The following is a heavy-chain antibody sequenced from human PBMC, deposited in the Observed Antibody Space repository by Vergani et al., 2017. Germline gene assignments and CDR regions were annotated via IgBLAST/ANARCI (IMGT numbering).Heavy chain of an antibody. D-gene: IGHD3-22*01. CDR2: ISSSSSYI. Sequence: EVQLVESGGGLVKPGGSLRLSCAASGFTFSSYSMNWVRQAPGKGLEWVSSISSSSSYIYYADSVKGRFTISRDNAKNSLYLQMNSLRAEATAVYYCAKEAFTMIVVVIWGQGTLVTVSS. CDR1: GFTFSSYS. V-gene: IGHV3-21*01. CDR3: AKEAFTMIVVVI. J-gene: IGHJ4*02.